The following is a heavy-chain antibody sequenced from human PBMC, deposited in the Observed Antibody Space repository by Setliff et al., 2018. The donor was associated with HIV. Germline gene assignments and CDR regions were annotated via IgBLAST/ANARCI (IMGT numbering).Heavy chain of an antibody. CDR2: ISYDGSGK. J-gene: IGHJ6*02. V-gene: IGHV3-30*18. CDR3: AKDPNSSWHVGFYNYGMDV. Sequence: GSLRLSCAASGFTFSSYGMHWVRQAPGKGLGWVASISYDGSGKYYADSVEDRFTISRDNSKTTLFLQMNSLRAEDSAVYYCAKDPNSSWHVGFYNYGMDVWGQGTTVTVSS. D-gene: IGHD6-13*01. CDR1: GFTFSSYG.